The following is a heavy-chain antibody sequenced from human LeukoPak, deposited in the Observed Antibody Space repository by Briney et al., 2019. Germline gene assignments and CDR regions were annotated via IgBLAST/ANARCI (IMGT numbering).Heavy chain of an antibody. CDR2: IYYSKNT. CDR3: VSPRGFSYGYFDY. V-gene: IGHV4-39*01. D-gene: IGHD5-18*01. CDR1: GGSISSSSAY. J-gene: IGHJ4*02. Sequence: AETLSLTCTVSGGSISSSSAYWGRIRQPPGKGLEWIGSIYYSKNTYYNPSLNRRVTISADTSKNQSSLTLGSVSATDTAVYYCVSPRGFSYGYFDYWGQRPVLPVSS.